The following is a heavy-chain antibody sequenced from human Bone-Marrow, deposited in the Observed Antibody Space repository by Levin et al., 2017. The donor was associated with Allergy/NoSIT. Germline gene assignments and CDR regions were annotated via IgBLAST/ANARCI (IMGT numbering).Heavy chain of an antibody. Sequence: SETLSLTCTVSGGSISSSSYYWGWIRQPPGKGLEWIGSIYYSGSTYYNPSLKSRVTISVDTSKNQFSLKLSSVTAADTAVYYCARSPWRWLGTHQYYFDYWGQGTLVTVSS. CDR1: GGSISSSSYY. CDR3: ARSPWRWLGTHQYYFDY. CDR2: IYYSGST. D-gene: IGHD5-24*01. V-gene: IGHV4-39*07. J-gene: IGHJ4*02.